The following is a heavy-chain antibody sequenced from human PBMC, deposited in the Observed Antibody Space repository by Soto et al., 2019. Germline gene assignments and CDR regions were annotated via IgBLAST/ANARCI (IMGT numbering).Heavy chain of an antibody. Sequence: ASVKVSCKASGYTFTGHYIHWVRQAPEQGPEWMGEIGPESGATRYAQRFQGRVTISVDMSNNQFSLMLTSVTAADTAVYYCAKYRRTDAEGYRLDFWGQGTLVTVSS. J-gene: IGHJ4*02. CDR1: GYTFTGHY. CDR2: IGPESGAT. V-gene: IGHV1-2*02. CDR3: AKYRRTDAEGYRLDF. D-gene: IGHD5-12*01.